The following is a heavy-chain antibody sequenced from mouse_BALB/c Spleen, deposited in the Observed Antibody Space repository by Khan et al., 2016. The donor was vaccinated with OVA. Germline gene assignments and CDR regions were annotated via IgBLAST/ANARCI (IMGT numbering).Heavy chain of an antibody. D-gene: IGHD2-14*01. J-gene: IGHJ2*01. V-gene: IGHV1S136*01. CDR2: IYPYNDDT. CDR3: AKNYRYDVYFDY. CDR1: GYTFTSYV. Sequence: VQLQQPGPEVVKPGASVKMSCKASGYTFTSYVIHWMKQKPGQALEWIGYIYPYNDDTKYNENFKGKATLTSDKSSSTAYMELRSLTSEDSAVYYWAKNYRYDVYFDYWGQGTTLAVSS.